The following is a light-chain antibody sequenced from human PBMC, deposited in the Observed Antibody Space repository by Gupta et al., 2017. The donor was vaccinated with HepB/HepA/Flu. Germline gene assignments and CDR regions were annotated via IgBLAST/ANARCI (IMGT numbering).Light chain of an antibody. J-gene: IGKJ2*01. CDR2: GAS. Sequence: DIVLTQSPGTLSLSPGDRATLSCRASQSVSNSYLAWYQQKPGQSPRLLFYGASIRATGIPDRFSGSGSGTDFTLTISRLEPEDFAVYYCQQYGSSPDTFGQGTKLEIK. CDR1: QSVSNSY. CDR3: QQYGSSPDT. V-gene: IGKV3-20*01.